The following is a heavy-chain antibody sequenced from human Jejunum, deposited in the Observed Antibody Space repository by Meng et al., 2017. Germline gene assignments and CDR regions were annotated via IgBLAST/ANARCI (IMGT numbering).Heavy chain of an antibody. V-gene: IGHV4-4*03. D-gene: IGHD5-12*01. CDR2: IYHTGST. CDR3: ARDLLGPAIAASGYFDP. J-gene: IGHJ5*02. CDR1: GGSISDRNW. Sequence: QGHRQGQGPGLGIPPRPPSPPGPVAGGSISDRNWGSRARRPPGKGREWIGEIYHTGSTNYNPSLKTRVTMSLDKSKNQFFLDLTSVTAADTAVYYCARDLLGPAIAASGYFDPWGQGTLVTVSS.